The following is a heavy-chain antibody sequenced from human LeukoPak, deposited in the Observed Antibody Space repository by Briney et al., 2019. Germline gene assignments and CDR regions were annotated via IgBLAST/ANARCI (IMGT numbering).Heavy chain of an antibody. D-gene: IGHD1-26*01. Sequence: ASETLSLTCAVSGYSISSGYYWGWIRQPPGKGLEWIGRIYHSGSTYYNPSLKSRVTRSVDTSKSQFSLKLSSVTAADTAVYYCASEPIIVGASTVDYWGQGTLVSVSS. J-gene: IGHJ4*02. CDR2: IYHSGST. CDR3: ASEPIIVGASTVDY. V-gene: IGHV4-38-2*01. CDR1: GYSISSGYY.